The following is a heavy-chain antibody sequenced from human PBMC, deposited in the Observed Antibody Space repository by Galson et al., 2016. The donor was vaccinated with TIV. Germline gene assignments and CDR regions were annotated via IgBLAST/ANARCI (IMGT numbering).Heavy chain of an antibody. D-gene: IGHD4-17*01. J-gene: IGHJ4*02. CDR3: ARQTTRSFDS. Sequence: SGAEVKKPGESLKISCKASGYSFTTYWIAWVRQMHGKGLEWMGIIFPDDSETAYSPSFEGQVTISVYKSFNVSYVQWNSLRPSDTARYYCARQTTRSFDSWGQGTRVTVSS. CDR1: GYSFTTYW. V-gene: IGHV5-51*01. CDR2: IFPDDSET.